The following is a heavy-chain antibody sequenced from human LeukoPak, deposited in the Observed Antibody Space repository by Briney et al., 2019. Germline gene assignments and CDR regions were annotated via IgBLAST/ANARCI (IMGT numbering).Heavy chain of an antibody. CDR1: GFTFSSYS. CDR2: ISSSSSYT. V-gene: IGHV3-21*01. D-gene: IGHD6-13*01. CDR3: ARSSRSSRRFDP. Sequence: KPGGSLRLSCAASGFTFSSYSMNWVRQAPGKGLEWVSSISSSSSYTYYADSLKGRFTISRDNAKNSLYLQMNSLRAEDTAVYYCARSSRSSRRFDPWGQGTLVTVSS. J-gene: IGHJ5*02.